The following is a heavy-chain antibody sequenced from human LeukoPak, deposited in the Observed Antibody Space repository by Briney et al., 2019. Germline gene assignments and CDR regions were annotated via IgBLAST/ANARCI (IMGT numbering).Heavy chain of an antibody. D-gene: IGHD3-3*01. CDR1: GGSISSYY. CDR2: IYYSGST. V-gene: IGHV4-59*01. CDR3: ARSHYDFWSGYFDY. Sequence: SETLSLTCTVSGGSISSYYWSWIRQPPGKGLEWIGYIYYSGSTNYNPSLKSRVTILVDTSKNQFSLKLSSVTAADTAVYYCARSHYDFWSGYFDYWGQGTLVTVSS. J-gene: IGHJ4*02.